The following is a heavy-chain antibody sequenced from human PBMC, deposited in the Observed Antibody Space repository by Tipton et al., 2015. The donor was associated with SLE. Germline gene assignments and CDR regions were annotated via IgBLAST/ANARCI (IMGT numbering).Heavy chain of an antibody. J-gene: IGHJ2*01. V-gene: IGHV4-39*01. CDR2: IYYAGHT. CDR1: GGSISSSHHY. D-gene: IGHD5-12*01. Sequence: TLSLTCTVSGGSISSSHHYWGWIRQPPEKGLEWIGSIYYAGHTYYNPSLKSRVTVSVDTSKNQFSLKLSSVIAADTAVYYCARKWLLTGCEQKASFDFWGRGTLVTVS. CDR3: ARKWLLTGCEQKASFDF.